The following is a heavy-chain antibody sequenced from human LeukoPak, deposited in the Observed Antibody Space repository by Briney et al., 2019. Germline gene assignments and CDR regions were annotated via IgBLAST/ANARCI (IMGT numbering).Heavy chain of an antibody. CDR2: IGAGGSNT. CDR3: AQTSPRGRNFDH. CDR1: GFTFSDYA. Sequence: TGGSLRLSCVASGFTFSDYAMSWVRRAPGKGLGWVSTIGAGGSNTYYADSVKGRFTISRDNSKNTLFPQMHSLRVGDTAVYYCAQTSPRGRNFDHWGQGTLVTVSS. D-gene: IGHD3-10*01. J-gene: IGHJ4*02. V-gene: IGHV3-23*01.